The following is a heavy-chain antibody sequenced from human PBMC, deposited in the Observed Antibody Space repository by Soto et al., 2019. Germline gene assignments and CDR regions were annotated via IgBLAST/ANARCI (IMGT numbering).Heavy chain of an antibody. CDR3: GGIFGVVMPFDY. V-gene: IGHV4-39*01. CDR2: IYYSGST. CDR1: GGSISSSSYY. D-gene: IGHD3-3*01. Sequence: QLQLQESGPGLVKPSETLSLTCTVSGGSISSSSYYWGWIRQPPGKGLEWIGSIYYSGSTYYNPSLKSRVTISVDTSKNQFSLKLSSVTAADTAVYYCGGIFGVVMPFDYWGQGTLVTVSS. J-gene: IGHJ4*02.